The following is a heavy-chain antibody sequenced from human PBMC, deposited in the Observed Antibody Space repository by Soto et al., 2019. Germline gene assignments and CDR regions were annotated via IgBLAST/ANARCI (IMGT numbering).Heavy chain of an antibody. CDR1: GGSISSGDYY. D-gene: IGHD3-9*01. CDR3: ARDLRRRHYDILTGYYASHYYYGMDV. J-gene: IGHJ6*02. CDR2: IYYSGST. Sequence: PSETLSLTCTVSGGSISSGDYYWSWIRQPPGKGLEWIGYIYYSGSTYYNPSLKSRVTISVDTSKNQFSLKLSSVTAADTAVYYCARDLRRRHYDILTGYYASHYYYGMDVWGQGTTVTVSS. V-gene: IGHV4-30-4*01.